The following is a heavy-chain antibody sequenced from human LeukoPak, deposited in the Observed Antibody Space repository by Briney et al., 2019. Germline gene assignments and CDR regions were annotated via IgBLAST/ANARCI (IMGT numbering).Heavy chain of an antibody. V-gene: IGHV3-23*01. Sequence: PGGSLRLSCAASAFSFDNFAMSWVRQAPGRGLEWIAAISDSGGDTCYAESIKGRFTISRDNSKNTLYLQMNSLRADDTALYYCVKHPFIAVTVLEHWGQGTLVTVSS. CDR1: AFSFDNFA. D-gene: IGHD6-19*01. J-gene: IGHJ4*02. CDR2: ISDSGGDT. CDR3: VKHPFIAVTVLEH.